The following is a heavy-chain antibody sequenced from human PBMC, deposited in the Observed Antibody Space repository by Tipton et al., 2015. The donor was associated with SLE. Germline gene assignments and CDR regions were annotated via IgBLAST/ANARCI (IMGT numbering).Heavy chain of an antibody. D-gene: IGHD6-13*01. CDR3: ARDLSPYSSSWDDAFDI. CDR1: GGSISSSSYY. Sequence: GSLRLSCTVSGGSISSSSYYWGWIRQPPGKGLEWIGDIYHSGSTNYNPSLKSRVTISVDKSKNQFSLKLSSVTAADTAVYYCARDLSPYSSSWDDAFDIWGQGTMVTVSS. CDR2: IYHSGST. V-gene: IGHV4-39*07. J-gene: IGHJ3*02.